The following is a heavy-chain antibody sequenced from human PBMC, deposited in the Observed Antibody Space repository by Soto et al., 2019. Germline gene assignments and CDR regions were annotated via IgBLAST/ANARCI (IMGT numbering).Heavy chain of an antibody. D-gene: IGHD6-19*01. CDR1: GFTVSSNY. CDR2: IYSGGST. J-gene: IGHJ5*02. CDR3: ASLTPRAGAGREWFDP. V-gene: IGHV3-53*01. Sequence: EVQLVESGGGLIQPGGSLRLSCAASGFTVSSNYMSWVRQAPGKGLEWVSVIYSGGSTYYADSVKGRFTISRDNSKNTLYLQMNGLRAEDRAGYYCASLTPRAGAGREWFDPGGQGTLVTVSS.